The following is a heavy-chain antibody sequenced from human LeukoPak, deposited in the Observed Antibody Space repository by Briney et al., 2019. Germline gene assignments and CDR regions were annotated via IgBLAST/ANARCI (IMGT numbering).Heavy chain of an antibody. J-gene: IGHJ6*03. D-gene: IGHD3-9*01. Sequence: GGSLRLSCAASGFTFSSYSMNWVRQTPGKGLEWVSSISTTSSFIYYADSVKGRFTISRDNAKNSLYLQMNSLRAEDTAVYYCARGRNYDILTGYFDYYYYYMDVWGKGTTVTISS. CDR2: ISTTSSFI. CDR3: ARGRNYDILTGYFDYYYYYMDV. V-gene: IGHV3-21*04. CDR1: GFTFSSYS.